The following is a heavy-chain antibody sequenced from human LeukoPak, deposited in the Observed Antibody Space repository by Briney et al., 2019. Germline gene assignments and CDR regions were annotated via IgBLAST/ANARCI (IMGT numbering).Heavy chain of an antibody. Sequence: PGGSVRLSCAASGLIFSSYSMHRVRQAPGKGLARLADIWHDGSNKNYSDSVKGRFTISRDSSKNTLYLQMNSLRAEDTAVYHCARDIYHYYMDVWGKGTTVTVSS. CDR2: IWHDGSNK. CDR1: GLIFSSYS. CDR3: ARDIYHYYMDV. V-gene: IGHV3-33*01. J-gene: IGHJ6*03.